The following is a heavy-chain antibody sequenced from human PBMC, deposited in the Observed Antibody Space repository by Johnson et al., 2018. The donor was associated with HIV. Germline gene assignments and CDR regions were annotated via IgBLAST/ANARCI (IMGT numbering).Heavy chain of an antibody. CDR3: ARGGRYYDPGAFDI. D-gene: IGHD3-22*01. V-gene: IGHV3-23*04. CDR1: AFTFSSFA. CDR2: ISGSGGST. Sequence: VQLVESGGGLVQPGGSPRLSCAASAFTFSSFAMSWVRQAPGKGLEWVSAISGSGGSTYYADSVKGRFTISRDNAKNSLYLQMNSLRAEDTALYYCARGGRYYDPGAFDIWRQGAMVTVSS. J-gene: IGHJ3*02.